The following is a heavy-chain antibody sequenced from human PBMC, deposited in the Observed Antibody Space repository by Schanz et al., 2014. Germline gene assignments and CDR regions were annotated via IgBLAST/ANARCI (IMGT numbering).Heavy chain of an antibody. CDR2: ISHSGGSK. V-gene: IGHV3-23*01. Sequence: EVQLLESGGGLVQPGGSLRLSCAASGFTFNSYAMTWVRQAPGKGLEWVSSISHSGGSKYYADSVEGRFTTSRDNSRNTLYLQMNSLRTEDTAVYYCASPSGYSDYGTYFDFWGQGTLVTVSS. J-gene: IGHJ4*02. D-gene: IGHD5-12*01. CDR3: ASPSGYSDYGTYFDF. CDR1: GFTFNSYA.